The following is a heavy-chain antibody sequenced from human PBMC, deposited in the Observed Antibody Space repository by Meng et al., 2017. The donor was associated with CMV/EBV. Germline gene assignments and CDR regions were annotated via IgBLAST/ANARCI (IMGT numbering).Heavy chain of an antibody. CDR1: GFTFSSYW. CDR2: INSDGSST. D-gene: IGHD6-6*01. V-gene: IGHV3-74*01. J-gene: IGHJ5*02. Sequence: LSLTCAASGFTFSSYWMHWVRQAPGKGLVWVSRINSDGSSTSYADSVKGRFTISRDNAKNTLYLQMNSLSAEDTAVYYCARSIAARQRWFDPWGQGTLVTVSS. CDR3: ARSIAARQRWFDP.